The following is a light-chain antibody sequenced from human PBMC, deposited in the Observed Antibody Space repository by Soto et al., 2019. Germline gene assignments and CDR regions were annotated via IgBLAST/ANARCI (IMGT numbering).Light chain of an antibody. CDR1: QSVSSN. CDR3: QHWSNWPPWT. J-gene: IGKJ1*01. V-gene: IGKV3-15*01. CDR2: GAS. Sequence: EIVMTQSPATLSVSPGERATLSCRASQSVSSNVAWYQQKPGQAPRLLIYGASTRATGVPARFSGSGSGTEFTLTISSLQSEDFAVYYCQHWSNWPPWTFGQRTRVEIK.